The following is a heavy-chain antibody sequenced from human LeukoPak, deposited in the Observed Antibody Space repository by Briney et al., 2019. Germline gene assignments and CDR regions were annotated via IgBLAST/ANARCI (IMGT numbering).Heavy chain of an antibody. CDR1: GFTFSGYS. CDR2: FGTRSTSI. J-gene: IGHJ4*02. V-gene: IGHV3-21*01. CDR3: AREVSEGFDF. Sequence: PGGSLRLSCAASGFTFSGYSMNWIRQAPGKGLEWVSSFGTRSTSIYHAGSVKGRFAISRDNAKNSLYLQMNSLRAEDTALYYCAREVSEGFDFWGQGTLVTVSS. D-gene: IGHD3-22*01.